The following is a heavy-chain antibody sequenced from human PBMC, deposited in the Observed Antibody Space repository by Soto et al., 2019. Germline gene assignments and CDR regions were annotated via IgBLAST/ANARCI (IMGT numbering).Heavy chain of an antibody. J-gene: IGHJ4*02. CDR3: VRVPTGGYAFSLDDY. CDR1: GFTVSSYW. D-gene: IGHD5-12*01. CDR2: INSDGSST. V-gene: IGHV3-74*01. Sequence: EVQLVESGGGLVQRGGSLRLSCAASGFTVSSYWMHWVRQAPGKGLVWVSRINSDGSSTTYADSVKGRFTISRDNAKNTLYLQMNSLRAEDTAVYYCVRVPTGGYAFSLDDYWGQGTLVTVSS.